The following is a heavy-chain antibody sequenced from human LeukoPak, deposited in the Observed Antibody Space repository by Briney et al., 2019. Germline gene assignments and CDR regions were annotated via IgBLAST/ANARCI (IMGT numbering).Heavy chain of an antibody. J-gene: IGHJ3*02. V-gene: IGHV7-4-1*02. Sequence: GASVKVSCKTSGYTSTNYGLNWVRQAPGLGLEWMGWINTNNGNPTYAQGFTGRFVFSLDTSVSTTYLQISSLKAEDTAVYYCARDRWGDGYNYFHAFDIWGQGTMVTVSS. CDR2: INTNNGNP. CDR3: ARDRWGDGYNYFHAFDI. D-gene: IGHD5-24*01. CDR1: GYTSTNYG.